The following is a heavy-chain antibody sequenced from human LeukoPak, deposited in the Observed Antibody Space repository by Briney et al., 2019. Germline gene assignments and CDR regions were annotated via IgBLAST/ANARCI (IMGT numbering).Heavy chain of an antibody. D-gene: IGHD6-13*01. Sequence: PGGSLRLSCAASGFIFSSYWMSWVRQAPGKGLEWVANIKQDGSEKYYVDSVKGRFTISRDNAKNSLYLQMNSLRAEDTAVYYCARDWLGYSSSWYSRNGCDYWGQGTLVTVSS. CDR1: GFIFSSYW. CDR3: ARDWLGYSSSWYSRNGCDY. V-gene: IGHV3-7*01. J-gene: IGHJ4*02. CDR2: IKQDGSEK.